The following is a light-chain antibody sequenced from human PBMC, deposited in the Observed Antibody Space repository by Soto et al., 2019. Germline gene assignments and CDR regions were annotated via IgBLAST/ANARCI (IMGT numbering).Light chain of an antibody. CDR2: AAS. J-gene: IGKJ1*01. CDR1: QSISSY. CDR3: QQSHSSPTWT. V-gene: IGKV1-39*01. Sequence: DIQMTQSPSSLSASVGDRVTITCRASQSISSYLNWYQQKPGKAPKLLIYAASSLQSGVPSRFSGSGSGTDFILTISSLHPEDFATYYCQQSHSSPTWTFGQGTKVDI.